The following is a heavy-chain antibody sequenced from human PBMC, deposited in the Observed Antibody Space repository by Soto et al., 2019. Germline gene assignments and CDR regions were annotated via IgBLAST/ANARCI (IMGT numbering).Heavy chain of an antibody. CDR1: GGSISSSSYY. D-gene: IGHD3-16*02. J-gene: IGHJ4*02. CDR3: ARQPYYDYVWGTFRYPFDY. CDR2: IYYSGST. Sequence: PSETLSLTCTVSGGSISSSSYYWVWIRQPPGKGLEWIGNIYYSGSTHYKPSLKSRVTISIDTSKNQFSLKVTSVTAADTAVYYCARQPYYDYVWGTFRYPFDYWGLGTLVTVSS. V-gene: IGHV4-39*01.